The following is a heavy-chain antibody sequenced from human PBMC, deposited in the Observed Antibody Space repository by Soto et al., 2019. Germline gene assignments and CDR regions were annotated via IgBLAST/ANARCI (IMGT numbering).Heavy chain of an antibody. J-gene: IGHJ2*01. Sequence: LRLSCAASGFTFSSYAMHRVRQAPGKGLEWVAVISYDGSNKYYADSVKGRFTISRDNSKNTLYLQMNSLRAEDTAVYYCARVRLRWLRLDYWYFDLWGRGTLVTVSS. CDR1: GFTFSSYA. CDR3: ARVRLRWLRLDYWYFDL. V-gene: IGHV3-30-3*01. CDR2: ISYDGSNK. D-gene: IGHD5-12*01.